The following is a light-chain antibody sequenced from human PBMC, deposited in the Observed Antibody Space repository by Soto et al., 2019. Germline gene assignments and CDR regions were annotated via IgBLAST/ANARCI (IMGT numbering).Light chain of an antibody. Sequence: QLVLTQPASLSGSPGQSITISCTGTSSDIGAYNFVSWYQQHPGKAPKLMLYDVNIRPSGVSNRFSGSKSGNTASLTISGLQAEDEAYYYCTSWTTSTTMIFGGGTKLTVL. CDR1: SSDIGAYNF. CDR2: DVN. V-gene: IGLV2-14*03. J-gene: IGLJ2*01. CDR3: TSWTTSTTMI.